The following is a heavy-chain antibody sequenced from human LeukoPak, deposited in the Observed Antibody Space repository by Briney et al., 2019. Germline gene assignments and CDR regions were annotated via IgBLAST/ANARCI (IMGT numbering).Heavy chain of an antibody. Sequence: PGRSLRLSFAASGFTFSSYAMHWVRQAPGKGLEWVAVISYDGSNKYYADSVKGRFTISRDNSKNTVYLQMNSLRVEDTAVYYCAREDMSDGVIDYWGQGTLVTVSS. V-gene: IGHV3-30-3*01. J-gene: IGHJ4*02. CDR3: AREDMSDGVIDY. CDR1: GFTFSSYA. D-gene: IGHD3-10*01. CDR2: ISYDGSNK.